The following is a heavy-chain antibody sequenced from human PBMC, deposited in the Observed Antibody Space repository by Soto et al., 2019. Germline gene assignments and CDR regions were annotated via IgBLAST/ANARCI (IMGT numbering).Heavy chain of an antibody. J-gene: IGHJ3*02. CDR1: GFTFSSYA. Sequence: PGGSLRLSCAASGFTFSSYAMHWVRQAPGKGLEWVAKIKQDGSEKLYVGSVKGRFAVSRDNAKNSLFLQMNSLRAEDTAVYYCARDFADDAFDIWGQGTMVTVSS. CDR2: IKQDGSEK. CDR3: ARDFADDAFDI. V-gene: IGHV3-7*03.